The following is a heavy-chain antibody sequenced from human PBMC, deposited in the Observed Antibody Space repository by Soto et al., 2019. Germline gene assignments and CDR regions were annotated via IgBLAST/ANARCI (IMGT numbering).Heavy chain of an antibody. CDR2: ISGSGGST. CDR3: AKDVYYDSSGYYDY. Sequence: GVSLRLSCAASGFTFSSYAMSWVRQAPGKGLEWVSAISGSGGSTYYADSVKGRFTISRDNSKNTLYLQMNSLRAEDTAVYYCAKDVYYDSSGYYDYWGQGTLVTVS. D-gene: IGHD3-22*01. J-gene: IGHJ4*02. CDR1: GFTFSSYA. V-gene: IGHV3-23*01.